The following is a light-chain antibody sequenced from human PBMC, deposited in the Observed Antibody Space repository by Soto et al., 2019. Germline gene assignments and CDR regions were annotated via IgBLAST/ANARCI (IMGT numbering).Light chain of an antibody. Sequence: QSALTQPASVSGSPGQSITISCTGTSSDVGSYNYVSWYQQHPGKAPKLMIYDVSNRPSGVSNRFSGSKSGNTASLTISGLQDEDDADYYCRSYESSNTMVFGTGTKLTVL. CDR1: SSDVGSYNY. J-gene: IGLJ1*01. CDR3: RSYESSNTMV. CDR2: DVS. V-gene: IGLV2-14*01.